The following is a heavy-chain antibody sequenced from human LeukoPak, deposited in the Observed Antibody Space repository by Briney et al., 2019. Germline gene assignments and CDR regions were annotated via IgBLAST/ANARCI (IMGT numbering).Heavy chain of an antibody. V-gene: IGHV5-51*01. J-gene: IGHJ6*02. CDR1: GYSFTSYW. CDR3: ARHKRRSSIAAAGFYYYYGMDV. Sequence: GESLKISCKGSGYSFTSYWIGWVRQMPGKGLEWMEIIYPGDSDTRYSPSFQGQVTISADKSISTAYLQWSSLKASDTAMYYCARHKRRSSIAAAGFYYYYGMDVWGQGTTVTVSS. D-gene: IGHD6-13*01. CDR2: IYPGDSDT.